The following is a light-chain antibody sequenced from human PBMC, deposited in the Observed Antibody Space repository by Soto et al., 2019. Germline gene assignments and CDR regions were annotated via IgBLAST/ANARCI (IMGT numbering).Light chain of an antibody. CDR1: TGPVTIGHY. CDR3: LLLYPGTRRV. V-gene: IGLV7-46*01. CDR2: DTN. Sequence: QAVVTQEPSLTVSPGGTITLTCGSSTGPVTIGHYPYWFQQMPGQVPRTLIYDTNNRYSWTPARFSGFLLGGKAALTLSGAQPEDETVYYCLLLYPGTRRVCGAGTKLTVL. J-gene: IGLJ1*01.